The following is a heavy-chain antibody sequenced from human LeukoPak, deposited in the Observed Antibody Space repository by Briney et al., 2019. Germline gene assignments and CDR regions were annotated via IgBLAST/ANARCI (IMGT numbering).Heavy chain of an antibody. J-gene: IGHJ4*02. CDR1: GGSFSGYY. CDR2: INHSGST. Sequence: PETLCLTCAVYGGSFSGYYWSWIRQPPGKGLEWIGEINHSGSTNYNPSLKSRVTISVDTSKNQFSLKLSSVTAADTAVYYCARKMLKLARGYSYSYDYWGQGTLFSVSS. D-gene: IGHD5-18*01. V-gene: IGHV4-34*01. CDR3: ARKMLKLARGYSYSYDY.